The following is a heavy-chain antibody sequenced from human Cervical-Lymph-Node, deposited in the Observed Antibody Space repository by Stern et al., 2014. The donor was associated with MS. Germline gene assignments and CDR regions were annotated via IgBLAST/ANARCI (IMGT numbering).Heavy chain of an antibody. CDR1: GGSVSSGSYY. J-gene: IGHJ4*02. D-gene: IGHD6-19*01. CDR3: ARGPYSSGWYDY. CDR2: IYYSGST. V-gene: IGHV4-61*01. Sequence: QLQLQESGPGLVKPSETLSLTCTVSGGSVSSGSYYWSWIRQPPGKGLEXIGYIYYSGSTNYNPSLKSRVTISVDTSKNQFSLKLSSVTAADTAVYYCARGPYSSGWYDYWGQGTLVTVSS.